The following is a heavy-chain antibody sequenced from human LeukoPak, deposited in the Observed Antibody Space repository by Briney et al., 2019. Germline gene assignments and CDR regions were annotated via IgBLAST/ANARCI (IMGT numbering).Heavy chain of an antibody. D-gene: IGHD6-13*01. CDR2: ISYDGSNK. J-gene: IGHJ3*02. Sequence: PGGSLRLSCAASGFTFSSYAMHWVRQAPGKGLEWVAVISYDGSNKYYADSVKGRFTISRDNSKNTLYLQMNSLRAEDTAVYYSARGFSSSWYADYDAFDIWGQGTMVTVSS. CDR3: ARGFSSSWYADYDAFDI. CDR1: GFTFSSYA. V-gene: IGHV3-30*04.